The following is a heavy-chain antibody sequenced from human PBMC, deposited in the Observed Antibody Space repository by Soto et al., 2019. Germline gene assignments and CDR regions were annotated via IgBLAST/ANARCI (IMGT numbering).Heavy chain of an antibody. CDR2: ISYDGSNK. CDR1: GFTFSSYA. V-gene: IGHV3-30-3*01. J-gene: IGHJ6*02. D-gene: IGHD3-9*01. CDR3: ARDFRYYDILTGGDYYYYYYGMDV. Sequence: PGGSLRLSCAASGFTFSSYAMHWGRQAPGKGLEWVAVISYDGSNKYYADSVKGRFTISRDNSKNTLYLQMNSLRAEDTAVYYCARDFRYYDILTGGDYYYYYYGMDVWGQGTTVTVSS.